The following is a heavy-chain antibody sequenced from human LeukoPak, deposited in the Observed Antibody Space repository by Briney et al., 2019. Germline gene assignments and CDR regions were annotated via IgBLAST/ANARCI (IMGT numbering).Heavy chain of an antibody. Sequence: SVKVSCRASGYTSTYRYLHWVRQAPRQALEWMGWITPFNGNTNYAQKFQDRVTITRDRSMSTAYMELSSLRSEDTAMYYCAMTTFGREDGMDVWGQGTTVTVSS. CDR2: ITPFNGNT. CDR1: GYTSTYRY. V-gene: IGHV1-45*03. CDR3: AMTTFGREDGMDV. D-gene: IGHD3-3*01. J-gene: IGHJ6*02.